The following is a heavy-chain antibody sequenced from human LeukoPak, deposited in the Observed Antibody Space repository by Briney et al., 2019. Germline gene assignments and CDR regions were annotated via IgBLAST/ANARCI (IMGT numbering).Heavy chain of an antibody. Sequence: GESLKISCKGSGYSFTTYWIGWVRQMPGKGLEWMGIIYPGDSDTTYSPSFQGQVTISADKSISTAYLQWSSLKASDTAMYYCARHHYYDNSGYPDYWGQGTLVTVSS. J-gene: IGHJ4*02. V-gene: IGHV5-51*01. CDR1: GYSFTTYW. CDR3: ARHHYYDNSGYPDY. D-gene: IGHD3-22*01. CDR2: IYPGDSDT.